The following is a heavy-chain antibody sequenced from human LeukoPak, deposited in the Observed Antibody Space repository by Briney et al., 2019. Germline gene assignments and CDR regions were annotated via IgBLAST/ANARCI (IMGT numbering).Heavy chain of an antibody. D-gene: IGHD6-13*01. CDR1: GYSFTSYW. V-gene: IGHV5-51*01. Sequence: GESLKISCKGSGYSFTSYWIGWARQMPGKGLEWMGIIYPGDSDTRYSPSFQGQVTISADKSISTAYLQWSSLKASDTAMYYCARHAIAAAGHFDYWGQGTLVTVSS. CDR2: IYPGDSDT. CDR3: ARHAIAAAGHFDY. J-gene: IGHJ4*02.